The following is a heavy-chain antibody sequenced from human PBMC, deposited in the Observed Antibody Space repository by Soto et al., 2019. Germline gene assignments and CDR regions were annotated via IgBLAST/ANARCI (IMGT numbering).Heavy chain of an antibody. V-gene: IGHV3-23*01. J-gene: IGHJ4*02. CDR3: AKDRGGYPYYFDY. Sequence: GGSLRLSCAASGFTFSSYAMTWVRQAPGKGLEWVSAISGSGGSAYYADSVKGRFTISRDNSKNTLYLQMNSLRAEDTAVYYCAKDRGGYPYYFDYWGQGTLVTVSS. CDR2: ISGSGGSA. CDR1: GFTFSSYA. D-gene: IGHD2-15*01.